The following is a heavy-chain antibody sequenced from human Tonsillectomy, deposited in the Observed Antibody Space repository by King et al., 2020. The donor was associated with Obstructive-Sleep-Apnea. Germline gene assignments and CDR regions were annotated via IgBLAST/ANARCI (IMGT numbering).Heavy chain of an antibody. CDR3: AKDTMVRGQGPYYFDY. J-gene: IGHJ4*02. Sequence: VQLVESGGGVVQPGRSLRLSCAASGFTFSSYGMHWVRQAPGKGLEWVAVISYYGSNKYYADSVKGRFTISRDNSKNTLYLQMNSLRAEDTAVYYCAKDTMVRGQGPYYFDYWGQGTLVTVSS. CDR2: ISYYGSNK. D-gene: IGHD3-10*01. CDR1: GFTFSSYG. V-gene: IGHV3-30*18.